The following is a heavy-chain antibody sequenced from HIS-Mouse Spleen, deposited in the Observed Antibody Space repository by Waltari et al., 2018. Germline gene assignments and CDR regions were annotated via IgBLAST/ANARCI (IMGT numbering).Heavy chain of an antibody. D-gene: IGHD6-13*01. CDR1: GFTFDDSA. CDR3: AKEGGSSWYYFDY. CDR2: ISWNSGSI. J-gene: IGHJ4*02. V-gene: IGHV3-9*01. Sequence: EVQLVESGGGLVQPGRSLRLSCAASGFTFDDSAMHWVRQAPGKGLEWVSGISWNSGSIGYADSVKGRFTISRDNAKNSLYLQMNSLRAEDTALYYCAKEGGSSWYYFDYWGQGTLVTVSS.